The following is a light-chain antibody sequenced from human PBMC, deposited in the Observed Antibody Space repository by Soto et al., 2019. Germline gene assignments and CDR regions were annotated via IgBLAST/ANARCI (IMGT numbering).Light chain of an antibody. CDR1: QSVSSY. V-gene: IGKV3-11*01. J-gene: IGKJ4*01. CDR2: GAS. CDR3: QQRSNWPLT. Sequence: ENVLTQTPGTLSLSPGERATLSCRASQSVSSYLACYQQKPGQAPRLLIYGASSRPTGIPARFSGSGSGTDFTLTISSLEPEDFALYFCQQRSNWPLTFGGGTKVDI.